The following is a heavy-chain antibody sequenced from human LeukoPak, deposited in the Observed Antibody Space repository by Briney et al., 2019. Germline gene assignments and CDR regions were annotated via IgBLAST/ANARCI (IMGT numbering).Heavy chain of an antibody. CDR1: GFTFSNAW. Sequence: GGSLRLSCAASGFTFSNAWMSWVRQAPGKGLEWVGRIKSKTDGGTTDYAAPVKGRFTISRDDSKNTLYLQMNSLKPEDTAVYYCTTVVTRWYYYMDVWDQGTTVTVSS. D-gene: IGHD4-23*01. CDR2: IKSKTDGGTT. J-gene: IGHJ6*03. V-gene: IGHV3-15*01. CDR3: TTVVTRWYYYMDV.